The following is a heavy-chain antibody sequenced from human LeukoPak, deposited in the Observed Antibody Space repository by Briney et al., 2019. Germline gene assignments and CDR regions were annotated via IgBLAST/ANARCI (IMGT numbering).Heavy chain of an antibody. D-gene: IGHD1-1*01. CDR1: GGSFSGYY. J-gene: IGHJ4*02. CDR2: INHSGST. Sequence: SETLSLTCAVYGGSFSGYYWSWIRQPPGKRLEWTGEINHSGSTNYNPSLKSRVTISVDTSKNQFSLKLSSVTAADTAVYYCARCVQLERRGGNDYWGQGTLVTVSS. V-gene: IGHV4-34*01. CDR3: ARCVQLERRGGNDY.